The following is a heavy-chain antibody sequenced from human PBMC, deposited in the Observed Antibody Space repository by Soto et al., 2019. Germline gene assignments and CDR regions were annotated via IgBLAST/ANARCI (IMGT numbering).Heavy chain of an antibody. J-gene: IGHJ6*02. CDR2: TNPNSGAT. D-gene: IGHD6-13*01. CDR3: ATDTRYRSRWTYYTDYGLDV. V-gene: IGHV1-2*02. CDR1: GDTFTAYF. Sequence: ASVKVSCKAPGDTFTAYFILWVRQAPGQGLEWMGWTNPNSGATHYAQKFQGRVTMTSDTSISSAYMELTGLTSDDTAVYYCATDTRYRSRWTYYTDYGLDVWGQGTTVTVSS.